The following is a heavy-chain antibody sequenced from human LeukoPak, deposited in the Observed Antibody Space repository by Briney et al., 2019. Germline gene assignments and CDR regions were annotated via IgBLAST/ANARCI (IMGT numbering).Heavy chain of an antibody. CDR1: GFTFSSYG. Sequence: GGSLRLSCAASGFTFSSYGMHWVRQAPGKGLEWVAVISYDGSNKYYADSVKGRFTISRDNSKNTLYLQMNSLRAEDTAVYYCVCRYDYWGQGTLVTASS. V-gene: IGHV3-30*03. D-gene: IGHD3-10*02. J-gene: IGHJ4*02. CDR2: ISYDGSNK. CDR3: VCRYDY.